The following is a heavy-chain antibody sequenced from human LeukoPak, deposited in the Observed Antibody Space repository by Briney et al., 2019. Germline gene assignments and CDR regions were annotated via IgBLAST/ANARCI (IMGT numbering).Heavy chain of an antibody. D-gene: IGHD3-10*01. CDR1: GFTFSSYG. CDR2: IRYDGSYK. CDR3: AKDYRYYGSGSHMDV. Sequence: GGSLRLSCAASGFTFSSYGMHWVRQAPGKGQEWVAFIRYDGSYKYYADSVRGRFTISRDNSKNTLYLQMNSLRAEDTAVYYCAKDYRYYGSGSHMDVWGTGTTVTISS. J-gene: IGHJ6*03. V-gene: IGHV3-30*02.